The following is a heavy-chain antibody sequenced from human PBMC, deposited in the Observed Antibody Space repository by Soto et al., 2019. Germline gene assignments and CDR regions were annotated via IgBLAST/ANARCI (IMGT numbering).Heavy chain of an antibody. CDR3: AHRIVGAPFDY. Sequence: QITLKESGPTLVKPTQTLTLTCTFSGFSLSTSGVGVGWIRQPPGKALEWLAVIYCDDDKRYSPSLKSRLTITKDTSKNQVVLTMTNMDPVDTATYYCAHRIVGAPFDYWGQGTLVTVSS. J-gene: IGHJ4*02. CDR2: IYCDDDK. V-gene: IGHV2-5*02. CDR1: GFSLSTSGVG. D-gene: IGHD1-26*01.